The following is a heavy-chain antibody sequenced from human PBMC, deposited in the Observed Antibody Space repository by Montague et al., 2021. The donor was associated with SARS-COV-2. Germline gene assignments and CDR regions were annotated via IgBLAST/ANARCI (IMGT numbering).Heavy chain of an antibody. D-gene: IGHD3-3*01. CDR1: GFTFSSYA. CDR3: ARDPLLTIFGSYYYYYMDV. CDR2: LSYDGSNK. Sequence: SLRLSCAASGFTFSSYATHWVRQAPGKGLEWVAVLSYDGSNKYYVDSLKGRFTISRDNSKNTLFLQMNSLRAEDTAVYYCARDPLLTIFGSYYYYYMDVWGKGTTVTVSS. V-gene: IGHV3-30*04. J-gene: IGHJ6*03.